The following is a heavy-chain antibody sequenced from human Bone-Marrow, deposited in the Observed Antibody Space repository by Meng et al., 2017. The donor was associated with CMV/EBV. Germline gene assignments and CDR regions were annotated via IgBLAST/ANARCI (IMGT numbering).Heavy chain of an antibody. CDR2: ISYDGSNK. V-gene: IGHV3-30*04. D-gene: IGHD3-22*01. CDR1: GFTFSSYA. J-gene: IGHJ4*02. Sequence: GESLKISCAASGFTFSSYAMHWVRQAPGKGLEWVAVISYDGSNKYYADSVKGRFTISRDNAKNSLYLQMNSLRAEDMALYYCAKDNDSSGCLDYWGQGTLVTVSS. CDR3: AKDNDSSGCLDY.